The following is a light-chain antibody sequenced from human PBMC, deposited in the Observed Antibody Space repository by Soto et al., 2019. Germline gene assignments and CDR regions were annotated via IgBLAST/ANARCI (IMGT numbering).Light chain of an antibody. J-gene: IGKJ1*01. V-gene: IGKV3-20*01. CDR3: QQYGSSPWT. Sequence: EIVLTQSPGTLSLSPGERATLSCRASQSVSNSYLAWYQQKPGQAPRLLIYGASSRATGIPDRFSGSGSGTDFTLTISRLEPEDFPVYYCQQYGSSPWTFGQGTKVEIK. CDR2: GAS. CDR1: QSVSNSY.